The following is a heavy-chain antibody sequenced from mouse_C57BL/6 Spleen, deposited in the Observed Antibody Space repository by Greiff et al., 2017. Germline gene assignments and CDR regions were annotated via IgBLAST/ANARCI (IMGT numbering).Heavy chain of an antibody. D-gene: IGHD3-3*01. Sequence: EVQGVESGGGLVKPGGSLKLSCAASGFTFSSYTMSWVRQTPEKRLEWVATISGGGGNTYYPDSVKGRFTISRDNAKNTLYLQMSSLRSEDTALYYCARQGQGGFAYWGQGTLVTVSA. CDR1: GFTFSSYT. J-gene: IGHJ3*01. CDR2: ISGGGGNT. V-gene: IGHV5-9*01. CDR3: ARQGQGGFAY.